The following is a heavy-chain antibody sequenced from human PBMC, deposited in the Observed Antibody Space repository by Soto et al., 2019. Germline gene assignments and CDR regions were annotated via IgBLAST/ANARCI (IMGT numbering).Heavy chain of an antibody. D-gene: IGHD2-15*01. V-gene: IGHV4-30-2*01. J-gene: IGHJ4*02. Sequence: SETLSLTCAVSGGSISSGGYSWSWIRQPPGKGLEWIGYIYHSGSTYYNPSLKSRVTISVDRSKNQFSLKLSSVTAADTAVYYCARERAATISFDYWGQGTLVTVSS. CDR3: ARERAATISFDY. CDR2: IYHSGST. CDR1: GGSISSGGYS.